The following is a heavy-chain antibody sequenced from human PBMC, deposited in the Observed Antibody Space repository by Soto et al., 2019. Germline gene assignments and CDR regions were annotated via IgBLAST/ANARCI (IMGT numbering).Heavy chain of an antibody. J-gene: IGHJ1*01. CDR3: ARESGENWTYEAH. CDR1: GAYISDFS. D-gene: IGHD1-7*01. Sequence: QVQQLESGPGLVKPWDTLSLTCTVSGAYISDFSWSWIRQPAGTGLEWIGRITVNGNTQYNPSFRSRVTMSMDTSRNQFSLNLQSATAADTALYYCARESGENWTYEAHWGRGTLVTVSS. V-gene: IGHV4-4*07. CDR2: ITVNGNT.